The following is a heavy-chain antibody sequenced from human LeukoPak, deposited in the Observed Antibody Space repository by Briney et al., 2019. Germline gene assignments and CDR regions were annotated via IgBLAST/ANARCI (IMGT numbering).Heavy chain of an antibody. CDR2: MNPNSGNT. J-gene: IGHJ3*02. V-gene: IGHV1-8*03. D-gene: IGHD2-2*01. CDR3: AREIPGELNAFDI. CDR1: GYSFTTFD. Sequence: ASVKVSCKASGYSFTTFDINWVRQATGQGLEWMGWMNPNSGNTGYAQKFQGRVTITRDTSTSTAYMELSGLRSEDTAVYYCAREIPGELNAFDIWGQGTMVTVSS.